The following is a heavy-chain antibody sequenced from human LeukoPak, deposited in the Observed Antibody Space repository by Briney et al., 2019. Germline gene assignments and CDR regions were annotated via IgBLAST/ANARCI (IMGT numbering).Heavy chain of an antibody. Sequence: PGESLRLSCAASGFTFDDYAMHWVRQAPGKGLEWVSLISGDGGSTYYADSVKGRFTISRDNSKNSLYLQMNSLRTEDTALYYCAKDIWPGWWLQLDYWGQGTLVTVSS. V-gene: IGHV3-43*02. CDR1: GFTFDDYA. J-gene: IGHJ4*02. CDR2: ISGDGGST. D-gene: IGHD5-24*01. CDR3: AKDIWPGWWLQLDY.